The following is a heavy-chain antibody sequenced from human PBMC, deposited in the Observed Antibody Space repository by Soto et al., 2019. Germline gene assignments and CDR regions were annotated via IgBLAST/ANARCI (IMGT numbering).Heavy chain of an antibody. CDR2: IYHSGST. CDR1: SCSISRSNW. Sequence: SETPSPTCAVPSCSISRSNWWSWVRQPPGKGLEWIGEIYHSGSTNYNPSLKSRVTISVDKSKNQFSLKLSSVTAADTAVYYCARYCSGGSCYGHDAFDIWGQGTMVTVSS. D-gene: IGHD2-15*01. J-gene: IGHJ3*02. CDR3: ARYCSGGSCYGHDAFDI. V-gene: IGHV4-4*02.